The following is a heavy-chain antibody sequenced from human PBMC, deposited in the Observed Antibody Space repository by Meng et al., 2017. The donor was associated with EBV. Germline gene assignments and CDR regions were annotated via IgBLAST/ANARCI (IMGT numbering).Heavy chain of an antibody. CDR2: FLPTLGAP. CDR1: GGPFRNYA. D-gene: IGHD3-10*01. V-gene: IGHV1-69*01. Sequence: QGHLLQSAAEVKKPGSSVKVSCKTSGGPFRNYAISWVRQAPGQGLEWLGGFLPTLGAPNYAQKFHGRVSITADESTSTHYMDLSSLRSEDTAVYYCASESGRGYTPDYWGQGTLVTVSS. CDR3: ASESGRGYTPDY. J-gene: IGHJ4*02.